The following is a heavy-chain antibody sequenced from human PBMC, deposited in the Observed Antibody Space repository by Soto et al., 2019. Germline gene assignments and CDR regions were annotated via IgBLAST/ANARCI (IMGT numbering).Heavy chain of an antibody. V-gene: IGHV4-31*03. CDR2: IYYSGST. CDR1: GGSISSGGYY. D-gene: IGHD6-6*01. J-gene: IGHJ4*02. Sequence: KASETLSLTCTVSGGSISSGGYYWSWIRQHPGKGLEWIGYIYYSGSTYYNPSLKSRVTISVDTSKNQFSLKLSSVTAADTAVYYCARVHPGGYSSSSYFDYWGQGTLVTVSS. CDR3: ARVHPGGYSSSSYFDY.